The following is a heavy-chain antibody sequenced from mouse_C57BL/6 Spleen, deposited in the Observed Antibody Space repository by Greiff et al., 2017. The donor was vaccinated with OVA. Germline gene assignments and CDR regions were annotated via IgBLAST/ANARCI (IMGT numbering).Heavy chain of an antibody. J-gene: IGHJ2*01. Sequence: VKLMESGAELVRPGASVKLSCKASGYTFTDYYINWVKQRPGQGLEWIARIYPGSGNTYYNEKFKGKATLTAEKSSSTAYMQLSSLTSEDSAVYFCARCYGYDDYFDYWGQGTTLTVSS. D-gene: IGHD2-2*01. CDR1: GYTFTDYY. V-gene: IGHV1-76*01. CDR2: IYPGSGNT. CDR3: ARCYGYDDYFDY.